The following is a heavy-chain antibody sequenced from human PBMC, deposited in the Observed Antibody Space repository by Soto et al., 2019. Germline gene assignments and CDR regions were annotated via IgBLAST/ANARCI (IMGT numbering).Heavy chain of an antibody. D-gene: IGHD3-10*01. J-gene: IGHJ2*01. Sequence: QVHLQQWGAGLLKPSETLSLTCAVYGGSFSGYYWSWIRQPPGKGLEWIGEINHSGSTNYNPSLKSRVSISVGTSNNQFSLKLSSVTAADTAVYYCARGRGDGYNQRWYFDLWGRGTLVTVSS. V-gene: IGHV4-34*01. CDR3: ARGRGDGYNQRWYFDL. CDR1: GGSFSGYY. CDR2: INHSGST.